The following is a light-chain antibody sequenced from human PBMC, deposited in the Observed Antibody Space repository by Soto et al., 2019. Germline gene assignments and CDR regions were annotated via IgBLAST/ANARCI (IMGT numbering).Light chain of an antibody. CDR3: QQYGSSPLT. CDR1: QSVSSSY. CDR2: GAS. J-gene: IGKJ1*01. Sequence: EIVLTQSPGTLSLSPGERATLSCRASQSVSSSYLAWYQQKPGQAPRLLIYGASSRATGIPDRFSGSGSGTHFPLTISRLEPEDCAVYYCQQYGSSPLTFGQGTKVEIK. V-gene: IGKV3-20*01.